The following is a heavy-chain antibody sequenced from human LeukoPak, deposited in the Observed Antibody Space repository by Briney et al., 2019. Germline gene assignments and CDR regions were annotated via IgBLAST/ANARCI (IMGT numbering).Heavy chain of an antibody. Sequence: SETLSLTCTVSGGSISNYYWNWIRQPPGKGLEWIGHIYFSGSTNYNPSLKSRVTISVDTSKNQFSLNLKSVTAADTAVYYCARNSSSWYGLSHYYYMDVWGKGTTVTVPS. D-gene: IGHD6-13*01. CDR3: ARNSSSWYGLSHYYYMDV. CDR2: IYFSGST. CDR1: GGSISNYY. J-gene: IGHJ6*03. V-gene: IGHV4-59*08.